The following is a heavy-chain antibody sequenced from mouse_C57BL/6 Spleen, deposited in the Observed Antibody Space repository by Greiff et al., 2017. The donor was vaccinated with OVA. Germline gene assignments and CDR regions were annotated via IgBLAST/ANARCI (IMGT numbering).Heavy chain of an antibody. J-gene: IGHJ1*03. CDR1: GYSITSGYY. D-gene: IGHD1-1*01. CDR2: ISYDGSN. Sequence: EVQRVESGPGLVKPSQSLSLTCSVTGYSITSGYYWNWIRQFPGNKLEWMGYISYDGSNNYNPSLKNRISITRDTSKNQFFLKLNSVTTEDTATYYCARRDYGSSYGWYFDVWGTGTTGTVSA. CDR3: ARRDYGSSYGWYFDV. V-gene: IGHV3-6*01.